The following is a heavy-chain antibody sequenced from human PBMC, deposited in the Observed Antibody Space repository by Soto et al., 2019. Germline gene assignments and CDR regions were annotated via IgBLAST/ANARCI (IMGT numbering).Heavy chain of an antibody. V-gene: IGHV3-23*01. CDR1: GFTFISYS. CDR3: ADGGEWLFNFDY. J-gene: IGHJ4*02. D-gene: IGHD3-3*01. Sequence: WGSLRLSCVASGFTFISYSISFFRQAPVKWLEWVSAISAGGGNTYYADSVKGRFTISRDNSKNTLFLQMNNLRAEDTAVYYCADGGEWLFNFDYWGQGTLVTVSS. CDR2: ISAGGGNT.